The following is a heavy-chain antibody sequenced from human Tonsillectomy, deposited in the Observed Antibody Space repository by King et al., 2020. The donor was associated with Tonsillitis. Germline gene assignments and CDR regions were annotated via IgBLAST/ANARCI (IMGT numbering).Heavy chain of an antibody. CDR1: GGSITSGNW. CDR3: ARDWDYGDATFDI. V-gene: IGHV4-4*02. D-gene: IGHD4-17*01. CDR2: IYHSGST. Sequence: QLQESGPGLVKPSGTLSLTCAVSGGSITSGNWWSWVRQPPGKGLEWIGEIYHSGSTIYNPSLKSRVTISVDKSKNKFSLKLSSVTAADTALYYFARDWDYGDATFDIWGQGTMVTVSS. J-gene: IGHJ3*02.